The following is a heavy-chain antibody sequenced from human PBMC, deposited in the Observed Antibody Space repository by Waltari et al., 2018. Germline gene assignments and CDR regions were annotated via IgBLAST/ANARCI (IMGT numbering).Heavy chain of an antibody. CDR3: AKDRNDILTGYYYFDY. CDR2: IYSGGST. CDR1: GYSISSGYY. D-gene: IGHD3-9*01. Sequence: VQLQESGPGLVKPSETLSLTCAVSGYSISSGYYWGWIRQPPGKGLEWVSVIYSGGSTYHADSVKGRFTISRDNSKNTLYLQMNSLRAEDTAVYYCAKDRNDILTGYYYFDYWGQGTLVTVSS. J-gene: IGHJ4*02. V-gene: IGHV3-23*03.